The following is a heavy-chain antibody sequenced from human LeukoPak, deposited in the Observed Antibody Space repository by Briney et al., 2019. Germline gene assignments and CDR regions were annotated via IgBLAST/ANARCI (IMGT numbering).Heavy chain of an antibody. CDR1: GGSISSGDYY. D-gene: IGHD4-17*01. V-gene: IGHV4-30-4*01. CDR3: ARTLSGDYGDYWHYYYYGMDV. Sequence: PSETLSLTCTVSGGSISSGDYYWSWIRQPPGKGLEWIGYIYYSGSTYYNPSLKSRVTISVDTSKNQFSLKLSSVTAADTAVYYCARTLSGDYGDYWHYYYYGMDVWGQGTTVTVSS. CDR2: IYYSGST. J-gene: IGHJ6*02.